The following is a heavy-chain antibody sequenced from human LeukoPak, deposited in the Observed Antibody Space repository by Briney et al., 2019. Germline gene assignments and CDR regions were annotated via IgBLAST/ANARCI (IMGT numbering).Heavy chain of an antibody. CDR3: ARIDIVATIYYYGMDV. V-gene: IGHV3-66*01. CDR2: IYSGGST. D-gene: IGHD5-12*01. J-gene: IGHJ6*02. CDR1: GFTVSSNY. Sequence: PGGSLRLSCAASGFTVSSNYMSWVRQAPGKGLEWVSVIYSGGSTYYADSVKGRFTISRDNSKNTLYLQMNSLRAEDTAVYYCARIDIVATIYYYGMDVWGQGTTVTVSS.